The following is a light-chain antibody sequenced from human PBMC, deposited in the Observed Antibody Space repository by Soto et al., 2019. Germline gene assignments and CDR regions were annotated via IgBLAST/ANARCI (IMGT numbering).Light chain of an antibody. V-gene: IGKV3-20*01. J-gene: IGKJ1*01. Sequence: ENVLTQSPGTLSLSPGERATLSCRASQSVSSSYLAWYQKKPGQAPRLLIYGASSRATGIPDRFSGSGSGTEFNLTISRLQSEDFAVYYCQQYNNWLRTFGQGTKVDIK. CDR2: GAS. CDR1: QSVSSSY. CDR3: QQYNNWLRT.